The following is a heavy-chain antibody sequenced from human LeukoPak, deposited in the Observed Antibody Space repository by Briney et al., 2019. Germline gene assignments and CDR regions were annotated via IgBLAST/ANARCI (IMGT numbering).Heavy chain of an antibody. Sequence: PGGSLRLSCAASEFTFSSYAMSWVRQAPGKGLEWVSAISGSGSTIYYADSVKGRFTISRDNSKNTLYLQMSSLGAEDTAVYFCAKDHSRSGYDKGLLDYWGQGTLVTVSS. D-gene: IGHD5-12*01. CDR1: EFTFSSYA. CDR3: AKDHSRSGYDKGLLDY. J-gene: IGHJ4*02. CDR2: ISGSGSTI. V-gene: IGHV3-23*01.